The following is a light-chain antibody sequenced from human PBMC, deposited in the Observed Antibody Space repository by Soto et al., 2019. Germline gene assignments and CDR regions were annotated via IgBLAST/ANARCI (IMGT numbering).Light chain of an antibody. CDR3: QQYDSSPWT. J-gene: IGKJ1*01. CDR1: QSVSSSF. Sequence: EIVLTQSPGTLSLSPGERATLSCRASQSVSSSFLAWYQQKPGQAPRLLIYSASSRATGITDRFSGSGSGTEFTLTISRLEPEDFAVYYCQQYDSSPWTFGQGTKVEIK. V-gene: IGKV3-20*01. CDR2: SAS.